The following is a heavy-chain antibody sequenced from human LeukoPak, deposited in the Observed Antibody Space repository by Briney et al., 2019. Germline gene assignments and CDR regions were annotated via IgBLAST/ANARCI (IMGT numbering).Heavy chain of an antibody. J-gene: IGHJ3*02. V-gene: IGHV4-39*01. CDR3: ARPTGTTSNDAFDI. CDR2: IYYSGST. D-gene: IGHD1-7*01. Sequence: SGTLSLTCTVSGGSISSSSYYWGWIRQPPGKGLEWIGSIYYSGSTYYNPSLKSRVTISVDTSKNQFSLKLSSVTAADTAVYYCARPTGTTSNDAFDIWGQGTMVTVSS. CDR1: GGSISSSSYY.